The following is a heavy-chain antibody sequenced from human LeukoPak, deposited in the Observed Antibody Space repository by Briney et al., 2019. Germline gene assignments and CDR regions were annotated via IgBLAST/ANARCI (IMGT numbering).Heavy chain of an antibody. CDR1: GYSISSGYY. D-gene: IGHD6-6*01. V-gene: IGHV4-38-2*02. CDR2: IYHSGST. Sequence: SETLSLTCTVSGYSISSGYYWGWIRQPPGKGLEWIGSIYHSGSTYYNPSLKSRVTISVDTSKNQFSLKLSSVTTADTAVYYCGFSSSSPYYMDVWGKGTTVTVSS. J-gene: IGHJ6*03. CDR3: GFSSSSPYYMDV.